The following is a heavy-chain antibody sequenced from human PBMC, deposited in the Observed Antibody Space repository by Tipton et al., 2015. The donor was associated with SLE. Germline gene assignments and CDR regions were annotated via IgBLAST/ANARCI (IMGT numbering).Heavy chain of an antibody. Sequence: SLRLSCAASGFTFRNYAMSWVRQAPGKGLEWVALIYARDNTYYGESVKGRLTISRDYSKGTVYLQMNSLRREDTATYFCARISYGDYPDAWGQGTLVTVSS. CDR1: GFTFRNYA. D-gene: IGHD4-17*01. J-gene: IGHJ1*01. V-gene: IGHV3-23*03. CDR2: IYARDNT. CDR3: ARISYGDYPDA.